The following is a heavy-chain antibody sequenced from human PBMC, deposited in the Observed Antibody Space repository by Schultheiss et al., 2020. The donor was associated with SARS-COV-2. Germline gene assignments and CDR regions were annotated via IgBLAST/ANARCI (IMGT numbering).Heavy chain of an antibody. Sequence: SVKVSCKASGGTFSSYAISWVRQAPGQGLEWMGGIIPIFGTANYAQKFQGRVTITADESTSTAYMELRSLRSDDTAVYYCASQGTSDYYYYGMDVWGQGTTVTVSS. CDR3: ASQGTSDYYYYGMDV. J-gene: IGHJ6*02. CDR1: GGTFSSYA. V-gene: IGHV1-69*13. D-gene: IGHD1-14*01. CDR2: IIPIFGTA.